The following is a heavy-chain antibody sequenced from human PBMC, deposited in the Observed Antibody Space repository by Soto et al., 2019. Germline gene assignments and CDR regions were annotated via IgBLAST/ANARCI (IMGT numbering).Heavy chain of an antibody. V-gene: IGHV3-11*05. CDR1: GFTFSDYY. J-gene: IGHJ4*02. CDR3: ARELLFGELLYFDY. D-gene: IGHD3-10*02. CDR2: ISSSSYT. Sequence: GGSLRLSCAASGFTFSDYYMSWIRQAPGKGLEWVSYISSSSYTNYADSVKGRFTISRDNAKNSLYLQMNSLRAEDTAVYYCARELLFGELLYFDYWGQGTLVTVSS.